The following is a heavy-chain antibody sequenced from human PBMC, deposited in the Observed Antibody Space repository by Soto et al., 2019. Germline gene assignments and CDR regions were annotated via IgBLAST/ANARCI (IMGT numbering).Heavy chain of an antibody. V-gene: IGHV2-5*02. J-gene: IGHJ4*02. CDR3: AHKGYGDYPLDY. CDR2: IYWDDYK. Sequence: QITLKESGPTLVKPTQTLTLTCTFSGFSLSTSGVGVGWIRQPPGRALEWLAVIYWDDYKHYSPSLKSRLTITNNTPNTQVVLTRTNMDPVDTATYYCAHKGYGDYPLDYWGQGTLLTVSS. CDR1: GFSLSTSGVG. D-gene: IGHD4-17*01.